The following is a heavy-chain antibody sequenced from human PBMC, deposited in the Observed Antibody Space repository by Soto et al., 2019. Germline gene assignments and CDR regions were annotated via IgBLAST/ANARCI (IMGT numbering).Heavy chain of an antibody. Sequence: QVQLQESGPGLVKPSETLSLTCTVSGGSISSYYWSWIRQPPGKGLEWIGYIYYSGSTNYNPSLMSRVTISVDTSKNQFSLKLSSVTAADTAVYYCARGRPAATDAFDIWGQGTMVTVSS. CDR1: GGSISSYY. CDR2: IYYSGST. CDR3: ARGRPAATDAFDI. J-gene: IGHJ3*02. D-gene: IGHD2-2*01. V-gene: IGHV4-59*08.